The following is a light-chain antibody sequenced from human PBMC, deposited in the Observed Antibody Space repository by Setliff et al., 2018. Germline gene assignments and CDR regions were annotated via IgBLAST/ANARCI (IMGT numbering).Light chain of an antibody. Sequence: PVTISCTGTSSDVGGYNYVSWYQQHPGKAPKLMIYEVSKRPSGVPDRFSGSKSGNTASLTVSGLQAEDEADYYCSSYAGSNNFPDVFGTGTKVTVL. CDR3: SSYAGSNNFPDV. J-gene: IGLJ1*01. V-gene: IGLV2-8*01. CDR2: EVS. CDR1: SSDVGGYNY.